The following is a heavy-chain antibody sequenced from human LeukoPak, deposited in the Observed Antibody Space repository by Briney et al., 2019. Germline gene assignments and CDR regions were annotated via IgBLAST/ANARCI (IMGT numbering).Heavy chain of an antibody. J-gene: IGHJ5*02. CDR2: IYYSGST. Sequence: PSETLSLTCTVSGGSISSSSYYWGWIRQPPGKGLEWIGSIYYSGSTYYNPSLKSRVTISVDTSKNQFSLKLSSVTAADTAVYYCARKYCSGGSCKYGWFDPWGQGTLVTVSS. D-gene: IGHD2-15*01. CDR1: GGSISSSSYY. V-gene: IGHV4-39*07. CDR3: ARKYCSGGSCKYGWFDP.